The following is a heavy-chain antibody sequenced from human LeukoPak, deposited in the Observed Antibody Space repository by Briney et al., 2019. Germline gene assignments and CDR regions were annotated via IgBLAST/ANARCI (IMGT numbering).Heavy chain of an antibody. Sequence: QAGGSLRLSCVASGFTFSSYGMHWVRQAPGKGLEWVAFISYDGSNENIADSVKGRFIISRDNSKNTLYLQMNSLRAEDTAVYYCAREPWFDPWGQGTLVTVSS. CDR2: ISYDGSNE. V-gene: IGHV3-30*03. CDR1: GFTFSSYG. J-gene: IGHJ5*02. CDR3: AREPWFDP.